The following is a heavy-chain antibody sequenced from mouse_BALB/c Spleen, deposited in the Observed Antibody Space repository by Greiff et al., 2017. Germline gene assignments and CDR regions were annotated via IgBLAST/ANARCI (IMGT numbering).Heavy chain of an antibody. CDR3: ASYPEGYFDV. CDR1: GYSITSDYA. J-gene: IGHJ1*01. CDR2: ISYSGST. D-gene: IGHD5-5*01. Sequence: EVQLQQSGPGLVKPSQSLSLTCTVTGYSITSDYAWNWIRQFPGNKLEWMGYISYSGSTSYNPSLKSRISITRDTSKNQFFLQLNSVTTEDTATYYCASYPEGYFDVWGAGTTVTVSS. V-gene: IGHV3-2*02.